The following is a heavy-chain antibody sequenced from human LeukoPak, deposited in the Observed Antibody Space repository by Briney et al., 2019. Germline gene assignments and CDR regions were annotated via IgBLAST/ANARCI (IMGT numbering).Heavy chain of an antibody. V-gene: IGHV3-21*04. CDR3: ARRASGWPYYFDY. J-gene: IGHJ4*02. CDR1: GFTFSSYS. Sequence: GGSLRLSCAASGFTFSSYSMNWVRQAPGKGLEWVSSISSSSSYIYYADSVKCRFTISRDNSKNTLYLQMNSLRAEDTAVYYCARRASGWPYYFDYWGQGTLVTVSS. CDR2: ISSSSSYI. D-gene: IGHD6-19*01.